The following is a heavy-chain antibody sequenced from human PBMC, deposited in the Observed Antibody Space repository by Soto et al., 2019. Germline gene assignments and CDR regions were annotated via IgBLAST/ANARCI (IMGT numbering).Heavy chain of an antibody. V-gene: IGHV3-53*01. D-gene: IGHD3-9*01. J-gene: IGHJ4*02. Sequence: QPGGSLRLSCAASGFSVTSNYMTWVRQVPGRGLECVSVIYAGGNTYYPDSVKGRFTISSDNSKNTLFLQMNNLRAEDTAVYYCARVTTFYDILTSSYALNYFDYWGQGTRVTVSS. CDR2: IYAGGNT. CDR1: GFSVTSNY. CDR3: ARVTTFYDILTSSYALNYFDY.